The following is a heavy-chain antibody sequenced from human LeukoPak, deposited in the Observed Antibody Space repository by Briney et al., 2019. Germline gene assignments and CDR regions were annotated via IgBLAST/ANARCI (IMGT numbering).Heavy chain of an antibody. Sequence: PGGSLRLSCAASGLTFSSYWMSWVRQAPGKGPEWVANIKPDGSGKYYVDSVKGRFTISRDNAENSLFLHMNSLRAEDTAAYYCARCAVAAAGDYWGRGTLVTVSS. V-gene: IGHV3-7*01. CDR1: GLTFSSYW. CDR2: IKPDGSGK. J-gene: IGHJ4*02. D-gene: IGHD6-13*01. CDR3: ARCAVAAAGDY.